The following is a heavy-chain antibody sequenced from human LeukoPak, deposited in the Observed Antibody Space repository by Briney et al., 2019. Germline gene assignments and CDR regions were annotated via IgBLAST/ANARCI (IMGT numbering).Heavy chain of an antibody. CDR1: GFTFSSYG. V-gene: IGHV3-30*18. J-gene: IGHJ4*02. CDR2: ISYDGSNK. CDR3: AKDPTHYRVWDDYDSTVLSY. Sequence: QTGGSLRLSCAASGFTFSSYGMHWVRQAPGKGLEWVAVISYDGSNKYYADSVKGRFTISRDNSKSTLYLQMNSLRAADTAVYYCAKDPTHYRVWDDYDSTVLSYWGQGTLVTVSS. D-gene: IGHD3-22*01.